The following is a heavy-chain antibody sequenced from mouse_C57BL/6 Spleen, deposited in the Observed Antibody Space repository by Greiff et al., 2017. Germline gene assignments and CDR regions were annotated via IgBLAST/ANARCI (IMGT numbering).Heavy chain of an antibody. CDR1: GYAFSSYW. V-gene: IGHV1-80*01. J-gene: IGHJ3*01. D-gene: IGHD1-1*01. Sequence: VQLQQSGAELVKPGASVKISCKASGYAFSSYWMNWVKQRPGQGLEWIGQIYPGDGDTNYNGKFKGKATLTADKSSSTAYMQLSSLTSEDSAVYFCARSSDYYGSSYIAYWGQGTLVTVSA. CDR2: IYPGDGDT. CDR3: ARSSDYYGSSYIAY.